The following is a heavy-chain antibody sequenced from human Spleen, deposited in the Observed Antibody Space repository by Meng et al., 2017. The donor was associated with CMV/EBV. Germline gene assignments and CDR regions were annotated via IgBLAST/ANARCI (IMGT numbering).Heavy chain of an antibody. J-gene: IGHJ5*02. CDR3: ARALSSSGWYNQRFDP. CDR2: INPNSGGT. V-gene: IGHV1-2*04. D-gene: IGHD6-19*01. Sequence: SGYTFTGYYMHWVRQAPGQGLEWMGWINPNSGGTNYAQKFQGWVTMIRDTSISTAYMELSRLRSDDTAVYYCARALSSSGWYNQRFDPWGQGTLVTVSS. CDR1: GYTFTGYY.